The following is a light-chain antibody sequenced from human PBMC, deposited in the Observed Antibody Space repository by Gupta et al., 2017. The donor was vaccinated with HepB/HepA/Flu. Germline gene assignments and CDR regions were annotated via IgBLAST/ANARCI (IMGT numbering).Light chain of an antibody. J-gene: IGKJ4*01. V-gene: IGKV3-15*01. CDR2: GAS. CDR3: QQHNGWLT. Sequence: EIVMTQFPATLSVSPGERATLSCWASQSISSNLDWYQQKPGQAPRLLIHGASTRARGIPNRFSGSGCGKDFTLTSSGLQFEDSAVYYGQQHNGWLTFGRGTKVEIK. CDR1: QSISSN.